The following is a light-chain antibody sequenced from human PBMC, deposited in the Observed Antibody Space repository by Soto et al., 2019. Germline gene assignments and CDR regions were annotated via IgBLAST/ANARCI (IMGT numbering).Light chain of an antibody. CDR3: QAWDSSIVV. CDR2: QDT. J-gene: IGLJ2*01. Sequence: SYELTQPPSVSVSPGQTASITCSGDKLGNKYACWYQQKPGQSPVLVIYQDTKRPSGIPERFSGSNSGNTATLTISETQAMDEADYYCQAWDSSIVVFGGGTKVPVL. CDR1: KLGNKY. V-gene: IGLV3-1*01.